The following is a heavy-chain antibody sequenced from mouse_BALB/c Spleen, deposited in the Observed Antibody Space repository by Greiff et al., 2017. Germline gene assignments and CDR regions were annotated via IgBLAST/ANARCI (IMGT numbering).Heavy chain of an antibody. CDR2: IDPANGNT. V-gene: IGHV14-3*02. D-gene: IGHD2-14*01. CDR1: GFNIKDTY. J-gene: IGHJ4*01. Sequence: VQLQQSGAELVKPGASVKLSCTASGFNIKDTYMHWVKQRPEQGLEWIGRIDPANGNTKYDPKFQGKATITADTSSNTAYLQLSSLTSEDTAVYYCATFYRYDVMDYWGQGTSVTVSS. CDR3: ATFYRYDVMDY.